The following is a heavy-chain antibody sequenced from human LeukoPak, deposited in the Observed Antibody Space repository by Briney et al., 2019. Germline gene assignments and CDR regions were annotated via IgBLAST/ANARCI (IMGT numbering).Heavy chain of an antibody. CDR3: ARQSVVLSRSPDDAFDI. Sequence: APVKVSCKASGYTFSNYGITWVRQVPGQGLECMGWISGYNGNTNYEQKFHGRVTMTIDKSTTTAYMELSSLACDDTGVYYCARQSVVLSRSPDDAFDIWGQGTRVIVSS. CDR2: ISGYNGNT. CDR1: GYTFSNYG. V-gene: IGHV1-18*04. D-gene: IGHD2-21*01. J-gene: IGHJ3*02.